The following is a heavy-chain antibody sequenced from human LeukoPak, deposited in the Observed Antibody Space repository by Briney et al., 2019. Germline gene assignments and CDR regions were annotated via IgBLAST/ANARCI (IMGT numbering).Heavy chain of an antibody. D-gene: IGHD5-24*01. Sequence: SQTLSLTCTVSGGPISSGDYYWSWIRQPPGKGLEWIGYIYYSGSTYYNPSLKSRVTISVDTSKNQFSLKLSSVTAADTAVYYCARVSSRWLQDYYFDYWGQGTLVTASS. CDR2: IYYSGST. CDR3: ARVSSRWLQDYYFDY. J-gene: IGHJ4*02. CDR1: GGPISSGDYY. V-gene: IGHV4-30-4*01.